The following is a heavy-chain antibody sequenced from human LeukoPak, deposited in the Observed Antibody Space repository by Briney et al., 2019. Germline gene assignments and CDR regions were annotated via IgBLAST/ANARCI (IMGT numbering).Heavy chain of an antibody. CDR1: GVSISSYY. V-gene: IGHV4-4*07. J-gene: IGHJ4*02. CDR3: ARETEVPGGRSWDF. Sequence: KPSETLSLTCTVSGVSISSYYWTSIRQPAGKGLEWIGRIHPSGTTNHNPSLKTRVIMSLDMSNNQFSLKVRSVTAADTAVYYCARETEVPGGRSWDFWGQGTLVTVSS. D-gene: IGHD6-19*01. CDR2: IHPSGTT.